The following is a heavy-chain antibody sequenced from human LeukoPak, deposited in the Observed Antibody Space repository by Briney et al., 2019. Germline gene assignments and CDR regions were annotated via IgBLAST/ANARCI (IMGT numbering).Heavy chain of an antibody. CDR3: ARGGGLDV. CDR2: INHNGNVN. D-gene: IGHD3-16*01. J-gene: IGHJ6*02. Sequence: GGSLRLSCAASGFTFSSYWMNWARQAPGKGLEWVASINHNGNVNYYVDSVKGRFTIFRDNAKNSLYLQMSNLRAEDTAVYFCARGGGLDVWGQGATVTVSS. V-gene: IGHV3-7*03. CDR1: GFTFSSYW.